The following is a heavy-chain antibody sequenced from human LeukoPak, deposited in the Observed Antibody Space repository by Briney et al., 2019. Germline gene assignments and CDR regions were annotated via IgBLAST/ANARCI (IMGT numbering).Heavy chain of an antibody. Sequence: GASVRVSCKASGYTFTSYDINWVRQATGQGLEWMGWMNPNSGNTGYAQKFQGRVTITRNTSISTAYMELSSLRSDDTAVYYCARGVRVAAAGFDYWGQGTLVTVSS. CDR3: ARGVRVAAAGFDY. D-gene: IGHD6-13*01. CDR2: MNPNSGNT. J-gene: IGHJ4*02. V-gene: IGHV1-8*03. CDR1: GYTFTSYD.